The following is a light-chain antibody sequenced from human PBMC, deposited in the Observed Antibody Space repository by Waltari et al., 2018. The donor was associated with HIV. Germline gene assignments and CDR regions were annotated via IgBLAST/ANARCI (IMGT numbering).Light chain of an antibody. CDR2: EGI. Sequence: QSALTQPASVSGSPGQSLTIPCTGSSSDVGSYNLVSWYQQHPGKAPKLMIYEGIKRPSGVSNRFSGSKSGNTASLTISGLQAEDEADYYCCSYAGSSNWVFGGGTKLTVL. CDR3: CSYAGSSNWV. J-gene: IGLJ3*02. CDR1: SSDVGSYNL. V-gene: IGLV2-23*01.